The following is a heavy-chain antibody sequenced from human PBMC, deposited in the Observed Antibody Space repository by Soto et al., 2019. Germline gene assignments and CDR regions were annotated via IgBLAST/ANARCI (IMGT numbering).Heavy chain of an antibody. V-gene: IGHV4-59*08. J-gene: IGHJ4*02. CDR2: IYYSGST. D-gene: IGHD3-16*02. Sequence: SETLSLTCTVSGGCISSYYWSWIRQPPGKGLEWIGYIYYSGSTNYNPSLKSRVTISVDTSKNQFSLKLSSVTAADTAVYYCARHYRHYFDYWGQGTLVTVSS. CDR1: GGCISSYY. CDR3: ARHYRHYFDY.